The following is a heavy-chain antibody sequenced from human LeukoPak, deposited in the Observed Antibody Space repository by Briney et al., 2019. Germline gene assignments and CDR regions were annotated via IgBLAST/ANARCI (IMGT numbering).Heavy chain of an antibody. Sequence: QPGGSLRLSCAASGFTFSSYAMHWVRQAPGKGLEWVAVISYDGSNKYYADSVKGRFTIPRDNAKSSLYLQMNSLRAEDTAVYYCAREWVRGVTSYYYYYYGMDVWGQGTTVTVSS. V-gene: IGHV3-30*04. CDR3: AREWVRGVTSYYYYYYGMDV. D-gene: IGHD3-10*01. J-gene: IGHJ6*02. CDR1: GFTFSSYA. CDR2: ISYDGSNK.